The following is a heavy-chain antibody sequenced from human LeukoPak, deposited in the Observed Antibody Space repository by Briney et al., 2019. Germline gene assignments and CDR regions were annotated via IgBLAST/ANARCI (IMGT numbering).Heavy chain of an antibody. J-gene: IGHJ5*02. Sequence: SVKVSCKASGGTFSSYAISWVRQAPGQGLEWMGGIIPIFGTANYAQKFQGRVTITADKSTSTAYMELSSLRSEDTAVYYCARARFDLGPPAMGGHNFFDPWGQGTLVTVSS. CDR2: IIPIFGTA. CDR1: GGTFSSYA. D-gene: IGHD2-2*01. V-gene: IGHV1-69*06. CDR3: ARARFDLGPPAMGGHNFFDP.